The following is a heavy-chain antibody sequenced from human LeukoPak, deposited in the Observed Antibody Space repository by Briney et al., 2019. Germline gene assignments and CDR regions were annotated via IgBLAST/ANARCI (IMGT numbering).Heavy chain of an antibody. J-gene: IGHJ4*01. CDR1: GYAFIGYY. Sequence: ASVKVSCKASGYAFIGYYIHWVRQAPGQGLEWMGSVNPNSGVTDYAQKFQGRITMTRDTSISTAYMELNRLTSDDTAVYYCARDTGFPFFDFWGHGALVTVSS. CDR2: VNPNSGVT. CDR3: ARDTGFPFFDF. V-gene: IGHV1-2*02.